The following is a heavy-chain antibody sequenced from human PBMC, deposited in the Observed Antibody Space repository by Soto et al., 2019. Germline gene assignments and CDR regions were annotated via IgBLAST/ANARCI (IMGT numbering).Heavy chain of an antibody. D-gene: IGHD2-15*01. V-gene: IGHV1-46*01. J-gene: IGHJ5*02. CDR3: ARDPSALSCSGGSCYSENWFDP. CDR1: GYTFTSYY. CDR2: INPSGGST. Sequence: VKVSCKASGYTFTSYYMHWVRQAPGQGLEWMGIINPSGGSTSYAQKFQGRVTMTRDTSTSTVYMELSSLRSEDTAVYYCARDPSALSCSGGSCYSENWFDPWGQGTLVTVSS.